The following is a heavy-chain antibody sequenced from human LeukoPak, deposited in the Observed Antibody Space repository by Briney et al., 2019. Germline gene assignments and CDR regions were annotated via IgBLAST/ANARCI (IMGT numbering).Heavy chain of an antibody. Sequence: SETLSLTCSVSGGSISTNYWTWIRQPAGKGLEWIGRIYTSVSTNYNPSLKSRVTMSLDTSKNEFSLRLSSVTAADTAVYYCAAYGSISLWGQGTLVTVSP. D-gene: IGHD2-21*01. CDR2: IYTSVST. V-gene: IGHV4-4*07. CDR3: AAYGSISL. J-gene: IGHJ4*02. CDR1: GGSISTNY.